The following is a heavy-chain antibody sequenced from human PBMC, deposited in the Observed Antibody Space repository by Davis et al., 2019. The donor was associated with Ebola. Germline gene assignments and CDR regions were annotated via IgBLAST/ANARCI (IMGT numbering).Heavy chain of an antibody. D-gene: IGHD1-14*01. Sequence: GESLKISCAASGFTYSSYAMNWVRQAPGKGLEWVSSVTGSGLTTYYADSVKGRFTISRDNSKNTLYLQMNSLRAEDTAVYYCAKGRRAPVLIEPDYWGQGTLVTVSS. V-gene: IGHV3-23*01. J-gene: IGHJ4*02. CDR3: AKGRRAPVLIEPDY. CDR1: GFTYSSYA. CDR2: VTGSGLTT.